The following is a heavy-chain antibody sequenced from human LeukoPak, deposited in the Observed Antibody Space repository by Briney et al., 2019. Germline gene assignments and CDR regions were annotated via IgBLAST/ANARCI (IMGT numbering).Heavy chain of an antibody. CDR2: ISSSGSII. D-gene: IGHD6-19*01. CDR1: GFTFSDYY. CDR3: ASEGGSGYLDY. V-gene: IGHV3-11*01. J-gene: IGHJ4*02. Sequence: GSLRLSCAASGFTFSDYYMSWIRQAPGKGLEWVSYISSSGSIIYYADSVKGRFTISRDNAKNSLYLQMDSLGAEDTALYYCASEGGSGYLDYWGQGILVTVSS.